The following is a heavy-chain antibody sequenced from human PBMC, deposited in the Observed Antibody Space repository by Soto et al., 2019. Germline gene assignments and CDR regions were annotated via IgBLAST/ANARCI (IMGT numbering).Heavy chain of an antibody. CDR1: GFTFDDYA. D-gene: IGHD2-21*02. CDR3: AKDIGAYCAGDCYLPDY. J-gene: IGHJ4*02. V-gene: IGHV3-43D*04. Sequence: GGSLRLSCAASGFTFDDYAMHWVRQGPGKGLEWVSVITWDGGSTYYTDSVKGRFTVSRDNSKNSLYLLMHSLRAEDTALYYCAKDIGAYCAGDCYLPDYWGQGTLVTVSS. CDR2: ITWDGGST.